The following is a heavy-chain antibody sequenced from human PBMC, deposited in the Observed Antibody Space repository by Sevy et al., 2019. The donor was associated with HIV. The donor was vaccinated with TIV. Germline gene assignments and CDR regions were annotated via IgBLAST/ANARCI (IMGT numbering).Heavy chain of an antibody. J-gene: IGHJ4*02. D-gene: IGHD4-4*01. CDR1: GFNFNNHW. V-gene: IGHV3-7*01. Sequence: GGSLRLSCAASGFNFNNHWMSWVCQAPEKGLEWVANIKQDGSEKYYVDSLKGRFTISRDNANNSLSLQIDGLRAEDTAVYYCARLPTGLQSFNYLLSTYFDSWGQGTLVTVSS. CDR2: IKQDGSEK. CDR3: ARLPTGLQSFNYLLSTYFDS.